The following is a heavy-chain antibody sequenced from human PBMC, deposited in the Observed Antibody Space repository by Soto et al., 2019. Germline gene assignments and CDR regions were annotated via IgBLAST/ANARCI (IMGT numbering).Heavy chain of an antibody. CDR1: GYTFTGYY. CDR2: INPNSGGT. Sequence: GASVQVSCKASGYTFTGYYMHWVRQAPGQGLEWMGWINPNSGGTNYAQKFQGRVTMTRDTSISTAYMELSRLRSDDTAVYYCAGTTLRGYSGYDLNWFDPWGQGTLVTVSS. V-gene: IGHV1-2*02. CDR3: AGTTLRGYSGYDLNWFDP. J-gene: IGHJ5*02. D-gene: IGHD5-12*01.